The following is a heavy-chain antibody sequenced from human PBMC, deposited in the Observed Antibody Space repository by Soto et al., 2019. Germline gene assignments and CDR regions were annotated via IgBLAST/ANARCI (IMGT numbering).Heavy chain of an antibody. CDR2: IYYSGST. J-gene: IGHJ4*02. Sequence: SETLSLTCAVSGCSISSGDYYWSWIRQPPGKGLEWIGYIYYSGSTYYNPSLKSRVTISVDTSKNQFSLKLSSVTAADTAVYYCARDRARYCSSTSCSLGGADYWGQGTLVTVSS. V-gene: IGHV4-30-4*01. D-gene: IGHD2-2*01. CDR3: ARDRARYCSSTSCSLGGADY. CDR1: GCSISSGDYY.